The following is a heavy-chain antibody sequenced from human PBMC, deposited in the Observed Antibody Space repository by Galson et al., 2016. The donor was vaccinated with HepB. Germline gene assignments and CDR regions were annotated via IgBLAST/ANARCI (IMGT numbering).Heavy chain of an antibody. D-gene: IGHD3-22*01. Sequence: SLRLSCAASGFTFSDYYMSWIRQAPGEALQWVSYVSSSGNSIYYADSVKGRFTISRDNAKNSLYLQLNSLRAEDTAVYYCAKGPQYYFDSSDYFDYWGQGTLVTVSS. CDR1: GFTFSDYY. J-gene: IGHJ4*02. CDR3: AKGPQYYFDSSDYFDY. CDR2: VSSSGNSI. V-gene: IGHV3-11*01.